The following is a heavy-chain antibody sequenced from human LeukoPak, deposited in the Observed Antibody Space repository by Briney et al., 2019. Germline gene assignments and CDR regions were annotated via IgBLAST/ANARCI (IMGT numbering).Heavy chain of an antibody. V-gene: IGHV3-20*04. CDR3: ARGYCSGGSCYSGERY. CDR2: INWNGGST. Sequence: GGSLRLSCAASGFTFDDYGMSWVRQAPGKGLEWVSGINWNGGSTGYADSVKGRFTISRDNAKNSLYLQMNSLRAEDTALYYCARGYCSGGSCYSGERYWGQGTLVTVSS. J-gene: IGHJ4*02. CDR1: GFTFDDYG. D-gene: IGHD2-15*01.